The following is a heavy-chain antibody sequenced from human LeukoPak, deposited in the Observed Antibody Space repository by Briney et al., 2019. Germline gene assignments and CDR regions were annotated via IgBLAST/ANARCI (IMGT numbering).Heavy chain of an antibody. CDR2: ISAYNGNT. V-gene: IGHV1-18*01. CDR1: GYTFTSYG. Sequence: GASVKVSCKASGYTFTSYGISWVRQAPGQGLEWMGWISAYNGNTKYAQKLQGRVTTTTDTSTSTAYMELRSLTSDDTAVYYCARAIAVAGPGNWLDPWGQGTLVIVSS. J-gene: IGHJ5*02. D-gene: IGHD6-19*01. CDR3: ARAIAVAGPGNWLDP.